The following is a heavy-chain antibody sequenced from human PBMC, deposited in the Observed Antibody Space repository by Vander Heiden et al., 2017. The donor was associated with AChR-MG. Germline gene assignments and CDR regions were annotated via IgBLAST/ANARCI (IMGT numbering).Heavy chain of an antibody. J-gene: IGHJ4*02. V-gene: IGHV3-30*18. Sequence: QVQLVESGGGVVQPGRSLRLSCAASGLTFSSYGMHWVRQAPGKGLDWVAVISYDGSNKYYADSVKGRFTISRDNSKNTLSLQMNSLRPEDTAVYYCAKDRYYYGSGSYSRFEYWGQGTLVTVSS. D-gene: IGHD3-10*01. CDR3: AKDRYYYGSGSYSRFEY. CDR2: ISYDGSNK. CDR1: GLTFSSYG.